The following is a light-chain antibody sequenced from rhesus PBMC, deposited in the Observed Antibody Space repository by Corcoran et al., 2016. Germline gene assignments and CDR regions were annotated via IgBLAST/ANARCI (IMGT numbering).Light chain of an antibody. CDR3: QQYSSRPLT. CDR1: QSISSW. J-gene: IGKJ4*01. CDR2: KAS. V-gene: IGKV1-22*01. Sequence: DIQMTQSPSSLSASVGDRVTITCRASQSISSWLAWYQQKPGKAPKLLIYKASSLKSGVPSRFSGSGSGTDFTLTISSLQSEDFATYYCQQYSSRPLTFGGGTKVELK.